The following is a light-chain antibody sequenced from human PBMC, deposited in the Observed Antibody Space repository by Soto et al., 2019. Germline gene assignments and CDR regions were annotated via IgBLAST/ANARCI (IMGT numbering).Light chain of an antibody. CDR1: GSDVGNYNF. V-gene: IGLV2-23*01. CDR2: AGS. Sequence: QSVLTQPASVSGSPGQSITISCTGTGSDVGNYNFASWYQHHPGKAPKLLIYAGSGRPSGVSYRFSGARPGNTASLTISGLQAADEADYYCCSYVDTDTWVFGGGTKVTVL. CDR3: CSYVDTDTWV. J-gene: IGLJ3*02.